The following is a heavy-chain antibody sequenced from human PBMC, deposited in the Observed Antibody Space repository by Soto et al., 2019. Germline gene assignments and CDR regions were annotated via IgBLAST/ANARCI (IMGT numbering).Heavy chain of an antibody. CDR2: IDPGSGNP. CDR3: TRDLNGGNPFDY. J-gene: IGHJ4*02. D-gene: IGHD2-8*01. V-gene: IGHV1-3*01. Sequence: QVQLVQSGAEVKKPGASVRVSCKATGYTLTNYAIHWVRQAAGQRFEWLAWIDPGSGNPTYSQKFQGRITLSRDNSASTFYMDLSSLTSEDTAVYFCTRDLNGGNPFDYWGQGTLVTVSS. CDR1: GYTLTNYA.